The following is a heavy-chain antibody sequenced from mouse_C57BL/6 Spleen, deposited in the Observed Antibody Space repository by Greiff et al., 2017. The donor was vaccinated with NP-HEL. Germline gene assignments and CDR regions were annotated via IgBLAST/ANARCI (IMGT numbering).Heavy chain of an antibody. V-gene: IGHV1-4*01. CDR1: GYTFTSYT. Sequence: QVHVKQSGAELARPGASVKMSCKASGYTFTSYTMHWVKQRPGQGLEWIGYINPSSGYTKYNQKFKDKATLTADKSSSTAYMQLSSLTSEDSAVYYCARTNYDEDFDYWGQGTTLTVSS. CDR2: INPSSGYT. D-gene: IGHD2-4*01. J-gene: IGHJ2*01. CDR3: ARTNYDEDFDY.